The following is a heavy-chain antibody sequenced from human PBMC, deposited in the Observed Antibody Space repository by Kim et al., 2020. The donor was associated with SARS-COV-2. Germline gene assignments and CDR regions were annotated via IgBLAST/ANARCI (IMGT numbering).Heavy chain of an antibody. Sequence: GGSLRLSCAASGFTFSTFAMTWVRQAPGKGLEWVSSMSGSGGTTYYADSVKGRFTISRDNSKDTLYLQLKSLRAEDTAVYYCAKVDLGRGVTRDYNYYYYSIDVWGHGTTVTVSS. CDR1: GFTFSTFA. D-gene: IGHD3-10*01. V-gene: IGHV3-23*01. CDR2: MSGSGGTT. J-gene: IGHJ6*02. CDR3: AKVDLGRGVTRDYNYYYYSIDV.